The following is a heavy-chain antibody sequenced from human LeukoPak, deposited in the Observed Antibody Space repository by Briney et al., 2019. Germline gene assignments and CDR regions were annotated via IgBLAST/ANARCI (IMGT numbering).Heavy chain of an antibody. V-gene: IGHV1-46*01. Sequence: GASVKFSCKASGYTFTSYYMHWVRQAPGQGLEWMGIINPSGGSTSYAQKFQGRVTMTRDMSTSTVYMELSSLRSEDPAVYYCARANDNPISLDYWGQGTLVTVSS. D-gene: IGHD1-14*01. J-gene: IGHJ4*02. CDR3: ARANDNPISLDY. CDR1: GYTFTSYY. CDR2: INPSGGST.